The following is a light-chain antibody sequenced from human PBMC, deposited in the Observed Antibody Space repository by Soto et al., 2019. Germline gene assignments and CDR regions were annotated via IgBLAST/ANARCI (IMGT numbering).Light chain of an antibody. CDR1: QGISNY. CDR3: QKYNSAPWK. CDR2: VAS. Sequence: DIQMTQSPSSLSASVRDRVTITCRASQGISNYLAWYQQKPGKVPKLLIYVASTLQSTDPSRFSGSGSGRDFTLTISSLQPEDVATYYCQKYNSAPWKFGQGTKVEIE. J-gene: IGKJ1*01. V-gene: IGKV1-27*01.